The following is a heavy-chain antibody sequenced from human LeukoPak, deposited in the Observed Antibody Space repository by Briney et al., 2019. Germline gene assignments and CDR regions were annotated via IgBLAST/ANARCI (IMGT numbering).Heavy chain of an antibody. Sequence: GGSLRLSCAASGFTFSSYAMSWVRQAPGKGLEWVSAISGSGGSTYYAESVKGRFTISRDNSKNTLYLQMNSLRAEDTAVYYCAKGTVAGPDLSDYWGQGTLVTVSS. V-gene: IGHV3-23*01. CDR3: AKGTVAGPDLSDY. J-gene: IGHJ4*02. CDR1: GFTFSSYA. CDR2: ISGSGGST. D-gene: IGHD6-19*01.